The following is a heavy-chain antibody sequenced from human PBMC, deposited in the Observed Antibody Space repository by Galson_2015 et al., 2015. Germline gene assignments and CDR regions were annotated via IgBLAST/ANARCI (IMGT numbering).Heavy chain of an antibody. CDR3: ARDQLCSSTSCYAHDYYYYGMDV. CDR2: IIPIFGTA. V-gene: IGHV1-69*13. D-gene: IGHD2-2*01. CDR1: GGTFSSYA. Sequence: SVKVSCKASGGTFSSYAISWVRQAPGQGLEWMGGIIPIFGTANYAQEFQGRVTITADESTSTAYMELSSLRSEDTAVYYCARDQLCSSTSCYAHDYYYYGMDVWGQGTTVTVSS. J-gene: IGHJ6*02.